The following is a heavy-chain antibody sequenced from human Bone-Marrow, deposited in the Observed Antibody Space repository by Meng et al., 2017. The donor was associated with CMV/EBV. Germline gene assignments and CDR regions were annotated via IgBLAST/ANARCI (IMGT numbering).Heavy chain of an antibody. CDR1: GGSFSGYY. Sequence: QGQLQRGGAGLLKPSETLSLTCAVYGGSFSGYYWSWIRQPPGKGLEWIGEINHSGSTNYNPSLKSRVTISVDTSKNQFSLKLSSVTAADTAVYYCARAQAVAGRFCVYWGQGTLVTVSS. D-gene: IGHD6-19*01. CDR2: INHSGST. V-gene: IGHV4-34*01. J-gene: IGHJ4*02. CDR3: ARAQAVAGRFCVY.